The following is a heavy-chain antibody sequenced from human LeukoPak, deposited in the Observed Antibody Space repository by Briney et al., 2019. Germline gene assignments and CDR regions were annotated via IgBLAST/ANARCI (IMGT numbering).Heavy chain of an antibody. CDR1: GYRFSTYW. Sequence: HGESLKISCKGSGYRFSTYWIAWVRQMPGKGLEWMGIIYPGDSDTRYSPSFQGQVTISADKSVNTACLQWSSLKASDTAMYYCARPNITSYYDSRGYDAFDVWGQGTMVTVYS. D-gene: IGHD3-22*01. CDR3: ARPNITSYYDSRGYDAFDV. V-gene: IGHV5-51*01. CDR2: IYPGDSDT. J-gene: IGHJ3*01.